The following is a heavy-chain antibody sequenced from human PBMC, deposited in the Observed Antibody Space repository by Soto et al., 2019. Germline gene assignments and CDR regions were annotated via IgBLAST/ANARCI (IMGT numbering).Heavy chain of an antibody. CDR2: ISAYNGNT. D-gene: IGHD3-10*01. CDR1: GYSFTSYG. Sequence: QVQLGQSGAEVKKPGASVKVSCKASGYSFTSYGISWVRQAPGQGLEWMGWISAYNGNTNSAQKLQGRVTMTTDTSTCTAYMELRSLRSEDTVVYYGARDNGVGDSDVWGQGTTVTVSS. V-gene: IGHV1-18*01. J-gene: IGHJ6*02. CDR3: ARDNGVGDSDV.